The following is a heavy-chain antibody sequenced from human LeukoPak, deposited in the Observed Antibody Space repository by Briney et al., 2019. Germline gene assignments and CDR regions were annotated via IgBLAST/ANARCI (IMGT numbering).Heavy chain of an antibody. Sequence: GGSLRLSCAASGFTFSSYGMHWVRQAPGKGLEWVAFIRYDGSNKYYADSVKGRFTISRDNSKNTLYLQMNSLRAEDTAVYYCARLTTVTPPDIDYWGQGTLVTVSS. CDR1: GFTFSSYG. J-gene: IGHJ4*02. V-gene: IGHV3-30*02. D-gene: IGHD4-11*01. CDR3: ARLTTVTPPDIDY. CDR2: IRYDGSNK.